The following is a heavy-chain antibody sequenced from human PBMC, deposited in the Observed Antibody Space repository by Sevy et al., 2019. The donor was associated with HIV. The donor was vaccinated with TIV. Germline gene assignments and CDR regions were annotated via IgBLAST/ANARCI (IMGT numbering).Heavy chain of an antibody. CDR1: GDSISSYY. Sequence: SETLSLTCTVSGDSISSYYWTWIRQPPGKGLEWIGYIYDSGNTNYNPSLKSRVAISVDTSKNQFSLRLSSVTAADTAVYYCARGYNWNIEGLDYWGQEPWSPSPQ. CDR3: ARGYNWNIEGLDY. CDR2: IYDSGNT. V-gene: IGHV4-59*01. D-gene: IGHD1-20*01. J-gene: IGHJ4*01.